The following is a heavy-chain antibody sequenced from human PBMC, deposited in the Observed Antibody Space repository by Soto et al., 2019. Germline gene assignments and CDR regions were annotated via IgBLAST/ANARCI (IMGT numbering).Heavy chain of an antibody. CDR3: AKKVNSGPGSQYFDY. Sequence: PGGSLRLSCVASGFTFSSYSMSWVRQAPGKGLEWVSGFRSGGDDSTTYYADSVKGRFTISRDNSKNTLFLQMNSLRAEDTAIYYCAKKVNSGPGSQYFDYWGQGTLVTVSS. J-gene: IGHJ4*02. CDR2: FRSGGDDSTT. V-gene: IGHV3-23*01. CDR1: GFTFSSYS. D-gene: IGHD3-10*01.